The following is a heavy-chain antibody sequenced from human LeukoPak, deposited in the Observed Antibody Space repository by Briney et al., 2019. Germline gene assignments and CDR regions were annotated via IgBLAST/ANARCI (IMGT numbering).Heavy chain of an antibody. CDR2: INPSGGST. D-gene: IGHD3-22*01. V-gene: IGHV1-46*01. CDR3: ARGGVVYYDSSGYYMFDY. J-gene: IGHJ4*02. Sequence: ASVKVPCKASGYTFTSYYMHWVRQAPGQGLEWMGIINPSGGSTSYAQKFQGRVTMTRDTSTSTVHMELSSLRSEDTAVYYCARGGVVYYDSSGYYMFDYWGQGTLVTVSS. CDR1: GYTFTSYY.